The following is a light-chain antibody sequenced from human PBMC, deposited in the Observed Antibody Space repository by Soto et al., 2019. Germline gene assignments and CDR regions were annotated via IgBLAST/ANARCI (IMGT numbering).Light chain of an antibody. Sequence: EIILTQSPGTLSLSPGERATLSCRASQSVSNNYLAWYQQKPGQAPRLLIHGASNRATGIPDRFSGSGSGTDFTLTISSLQAEDVAVYYCQQYYYTPPVTFGQGTKVDIK. J-gene: IGKJ1*01. V-gene: IGKV3-20*01. CDR3: QQYYYTPPVT. CDR2: GAS. CDR1: QSVSNNY.